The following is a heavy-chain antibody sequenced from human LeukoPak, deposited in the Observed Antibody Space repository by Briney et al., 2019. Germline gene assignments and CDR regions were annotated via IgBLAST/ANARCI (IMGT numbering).Heavy chain of an antibody. Sequence: GGSLSLSCAASGFTFSSYWMHWVRKPPGKGLVWVSRISRDGSGKSYADSVKGRFNISRDNAKNTLYLQMSSLRAEDTAVYYCARVGSGSDYYYYYMDVWGKGTTVTVSS. CDR2: ISRDGSGK. V-gene: IGHV3-74*01. D-gene: IGHD6-19*01. CDR1: GFTFSSYW. CDR3: ARVGSGSDYYYYYMDV. J-gene: IGHJ6*03.